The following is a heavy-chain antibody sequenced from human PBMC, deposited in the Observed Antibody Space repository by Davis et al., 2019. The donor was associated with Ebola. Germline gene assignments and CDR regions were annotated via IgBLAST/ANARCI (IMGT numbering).Heavy chain of an antibody. CDR3: ARGDDYSNYYYGMDV. J-gene: IGHJ6*04. CDR2: ISGSGGST. Sequence: GESLKISCAASGFTFSSYAMSWVRQAPGKGLEWVSGISGSGGSTYYADSVKGRFTISRDNSKNTLYLQMNSLRAEDTAVYYCARGDDYSNYYYGMDVWGKGTTVTVSS. V-gene: IGHV3-23*01. CDR1: GFTFSSYA. D-gene: IGHD4-11*01.